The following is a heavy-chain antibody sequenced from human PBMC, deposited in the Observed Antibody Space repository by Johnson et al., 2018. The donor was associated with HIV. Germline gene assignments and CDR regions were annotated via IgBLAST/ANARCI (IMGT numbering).Heavy chain of an antibody. D-gene: IGHD3-9*01. CDR1: GFTFSASA. J-gene: IGHJ3*02. CDR3: TRRVIRYYDILTAYSKGDDAFDI. Sequence: VQLVESGGGLVQPGGSLKLSCVASGFTFSASAIHWVRQASGKGLEWVGHISSKTNSYATELAASLKGRFTISRDDSKNTAYLQINSLKSEDAAVYYCTRRVIRYYDILTAYSKGDDAFDIWGQGTMVTVSS. V-gene: IGHV3-73*02. CDR2: ISSKTNSYAT.